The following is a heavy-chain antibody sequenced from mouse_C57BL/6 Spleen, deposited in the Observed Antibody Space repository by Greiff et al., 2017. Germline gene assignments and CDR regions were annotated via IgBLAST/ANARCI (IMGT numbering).Heavy chain of an antibody. CDR1: GFTFSSYA. D-gene: IGHD1-1*01. J-gene: IGHJ4*01. V-gene: IGHV5-9-1*02. CDR2: ISSGGDYI. Sequence: EVMLVASGEGLVKPGGSLKLSCAASGFTFSSYAMSWVRQTPEKRLEWVAYISSGGDYIYYADTVKGRFTISRDNARNTLYLQMSSLKSEDTAMYYCTRDRAVDYYAMDYWGQGTSVTVSS. CDR3: TRDRAVDYYAMDY.